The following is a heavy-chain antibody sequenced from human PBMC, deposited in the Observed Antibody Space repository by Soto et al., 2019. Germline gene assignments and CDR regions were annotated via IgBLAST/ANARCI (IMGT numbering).Heavy chain of an antibody. CDR2: IYSSGGT. J-gene: IGHJ6*02. D-gene: IGHD6-13*01. V-gene: IGHV4-4*07. Sequence: KASETLSLTCTVSGGSISSYYWSWIRQPAGKGLEWIGRIYSSGGTNYNPSLESRVTMSVDTSKKRFSLKLNSVTAADTAVYYCARGAAAGVDYGMDVWGQGTTVTVSS. CDR3: ARGAAAGVDYGMDV. CDR1: GGSISSYY.